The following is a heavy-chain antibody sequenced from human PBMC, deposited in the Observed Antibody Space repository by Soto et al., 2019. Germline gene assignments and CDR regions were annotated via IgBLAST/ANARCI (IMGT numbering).Heavy chain of an antibody. CDR1: GYTFTSYY. CDR2: INPSGGST. Sequence: ASVKVSCKASGYTFTSYYMHWVRQAPGQGLEWMGIINPSGGSTSYAQKFQGRVTMTRDTSTSTVYMELSSLRSEDTAVYYCGRGHYDILTGYYTPWVDYWGQGTLVTVSS. CDR3: GRGHYDILTGYYTPWVDY. V-gene: IGHV1-46*03. J-gene: IGHJ4*02. D-gene: IGHD3-9*01.